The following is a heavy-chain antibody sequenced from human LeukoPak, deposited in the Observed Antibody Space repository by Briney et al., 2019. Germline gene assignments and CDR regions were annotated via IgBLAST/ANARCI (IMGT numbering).Heavy chain of an antibody. CDR1: DGSIASKVYF. Sequence: PSETLSLTCGVSDGSIASKVYFWAWIRQPPGMGLEWIASIQDSGKTSYNPSLRSRVTISVDTSMTQFSLNLSSVTTADTALYFCARGRAVYGTGIPPLNNYFDPWGQGTLVTVSS. CDR3: ARGRAVYGTGIPPLNNYFDP. D-gene: IGHD3-10*01. V-gene: IGHV4-39*07. CDR2: IQDSGKT. J-gene: IGHJ5*02.